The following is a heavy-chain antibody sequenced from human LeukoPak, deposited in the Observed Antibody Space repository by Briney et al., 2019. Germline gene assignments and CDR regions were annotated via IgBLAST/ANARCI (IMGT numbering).Heavy chain of an antibody. J-gene: IGHJ6*02. D-gene: IGHD4-17*01. CDR3: AKDGSGCNNARCHPPVTPVEYSYGMDV. CDR1: GYTFTSYG. Sequence: ASVKVSCKASGYTFTSYGISWLRQAPGQGLEWMGWISTYNGNTNYAQNFQDRVTMTTDASTRTAYMELRSLISEDTAVYYCAKDGSGCNNARCHPPVTPVEYSYGMDVGGQGTTVTVSS. V-gene: IGHV1-18*01. CDR2: ISTYNGNT.